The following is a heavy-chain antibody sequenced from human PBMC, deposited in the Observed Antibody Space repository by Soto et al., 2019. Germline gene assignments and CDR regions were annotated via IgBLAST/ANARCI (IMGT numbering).Heavy chain of an antibody. D-gene: IGHD2-15*01. CDR1: GGTFSSYT. J-gene: IGHJ3*02. V-gene: IGHV1-69*02. CDR2: IIPILGIA. Sequence: QVQLVQSGAEVQKPGSSVKVSCKASGGTFSSYTISWVRQAPGQGLEWMGRIIPILGIANYAQKFQDRVTITADKATSTAYMELSSLRSEDTAVYYCARGYCSGGSCDSSTPRTDAFDIWGQGTMVTVSS. CDR3: ARGYCSGGSCDSSTPRTDAFDI.